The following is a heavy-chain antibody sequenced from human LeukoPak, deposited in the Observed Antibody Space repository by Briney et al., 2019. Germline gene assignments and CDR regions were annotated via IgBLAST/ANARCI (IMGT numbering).Heavy chain of an antibody. CDR2: IYYSGST. CDR3: GRDREEYYYDSSGYYYEGPYGMDV. V-gene: IGHV4-30-4*01. Sequence: SETLSLTCTVSGGSISSGDYYWSWIRQPPGKGLEWIGYIYYSGSTYYNPSLKSRVTISVGTSKNQFSLKLSSVTAADTAVYYCGRDREEYYYDSSGYYYEGPYGMDVWGQGTTVTVSS. J-gene: IGHJ6*02. CDR1: GGSISSGDYY. D-gene: IGHD3-22*01.